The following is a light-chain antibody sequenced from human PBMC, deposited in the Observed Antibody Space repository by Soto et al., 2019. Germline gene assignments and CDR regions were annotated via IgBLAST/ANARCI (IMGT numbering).Light chain of an antibody. J-gene: IGKJ4*01. CDR1: QNVSTN. Sequence: EIVLTQSPGTLSLSPGETATLSCRASQNVSTNLAWYQLKPGQSPRLLIYGASTRATGIPARFSGSGSGTEFTLTISGLQSEDFAVYYCQQYNNRPLTFGGGTKVDIK. CDR3: QQYNNRPLT. V-gene: IGKV3-15*01. CDR2: GAS.